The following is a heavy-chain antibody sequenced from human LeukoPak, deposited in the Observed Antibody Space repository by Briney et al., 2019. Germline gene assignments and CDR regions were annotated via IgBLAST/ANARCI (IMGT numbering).Heavy chain of an antibody. CDR3: AHRAGYCSSTSCQYYFDY. J-gene: IGHJ4*02. D-gene: IGHD2-2*01. CDR1: GGSFSGYY. CDR2: IDWDDDK. Sequence: TLSLTCAVYGGSFSGYYWSWLRQPPGKALEWLARIDWDDDKFYSTSLKTRLTISKDTSKNQVVLTMTNMDPVDTATYYCAHRAGYCSSTSCQYYFDYWGQGTLVTVSS. V-gene: IGHV2-70*12.